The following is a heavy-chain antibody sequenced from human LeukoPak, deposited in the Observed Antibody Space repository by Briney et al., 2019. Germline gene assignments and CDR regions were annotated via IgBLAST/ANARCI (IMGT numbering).Heavy chain of an antibody. CDR1: GFTFSTFT. J-gene: IGHJ3*02. V-gene: IGHV3-21*01. CDR2: ISSRSSYI. CDR3: ASTYVVVTAVHDAFHI. D-gene: IGHD2-21*02. Sequence: GRSLRLSCAASGFTFSTFTMNGVRHARGKGLEWGSSISSRSSYIYYADSVKRRFTISRDNAKNSLYLQMNSLRAEDTAVYYCASTYVVVTAVHDAFHIWGQGTMVTVSS.